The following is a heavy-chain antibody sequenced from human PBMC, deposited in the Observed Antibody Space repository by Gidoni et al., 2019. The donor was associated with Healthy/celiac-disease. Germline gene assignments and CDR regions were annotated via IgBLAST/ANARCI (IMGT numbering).Heavy chain of an antibody. CDR2: ISWDGGST. CDR3: AKDIGDRGGRKGYYYYGMDV. CDR1: GFTFDDYT. D-gene: IGHD2-15*01. V-gene: IGHV3-43*01. Sequence: EVQLVESGGVVVQPGGSLRLSCAASGFTFDDYTMHWVRQAPGKGLEWVSLISWDGGSTYYADSVKGRFTISRDNSKNSLYLQMNSLRTEDTALYYCAKDIGDRGGRKGYYYYGMDVWGQGTTVTVSS. J-gene: IGHJ6*02.